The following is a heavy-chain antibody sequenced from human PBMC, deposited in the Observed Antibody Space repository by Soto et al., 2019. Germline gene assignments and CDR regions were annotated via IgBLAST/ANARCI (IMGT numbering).Heavy chain of an antibody. J-gene: IGHJ3*02. Sequence: SETLSLTCTVSGGPISSYYWSWIRQPPGKGLKWIGYIYYSGSTNYNPSLKSRVTISVDTSKNQFSLKLSSVTAADTAVNYCARVYLSAPVGGAFDIWGQGTMVTV. CDR2: IYYSGST. V-gene: IGHV4-59*01. CDR3: ARVYLSAPVGGAFDI. D-gene: IGHD1-26*01. CDR1: GGPISSYY.